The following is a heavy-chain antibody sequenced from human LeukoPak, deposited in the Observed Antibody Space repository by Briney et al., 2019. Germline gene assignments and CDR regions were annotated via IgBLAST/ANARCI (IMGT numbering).Heavy chain of an antibody. CDR1: GFTFSRYS. J-gene: IGHJ3*02. D-gene: IGHD3-22*01. CDR3: ARDRGGYYDSSGYYCGAFDI. CDR2: ISTSGSYT. Sequence: GESPRLSCAASGFTFSRYSMHWVRQTPGKGLQWVSSISTSGSYTYYEDSLKGRFTISRDNAKQSLYLQMDSLRAEDTAVYYCARDRGGYYDSSGYYCGAFDIWGQGTMVTVSS. V-gene: IGHV3-21*01.